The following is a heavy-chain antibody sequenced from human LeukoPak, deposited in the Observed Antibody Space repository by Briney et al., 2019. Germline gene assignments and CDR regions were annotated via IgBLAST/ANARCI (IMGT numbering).Heavy chain of an antibody. CDR3: ARIYDSSGYYVMVT. CDR2: MNPNSGNT. Sequence: ASVKVSCKASGYTFTSYDINWVRQATGQGLEWMGWMNPNSGNTGYAQKFQGRVTITRNTSISTAYMELSSLRSEDTAVYYCARIYDSSGYYVMVTWGQGTLVTVSS. J-gene: IGHJ5*02. V-gene: IGHV1-8*03. D-gene: IGHD3-22*01. CDR1: GYTFTSYD.